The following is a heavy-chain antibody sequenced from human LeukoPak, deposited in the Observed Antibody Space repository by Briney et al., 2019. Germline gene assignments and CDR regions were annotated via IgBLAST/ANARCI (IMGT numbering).Heavy chain of an antibody. CDR2: IKQDGSEK. CDR3: AREVVAAPGDYYYYGMDV. CDR1: GFTFSSYW. V-gene: IGHV3-7*01. D-gene: IGHD2-15*01. Sequence: GGSLRLSCAASGFTFSSYWMSWVRQAPGKGLEWVANIKQDGSEKYYVDSVKGRFTISRDNAKNSLYLQMNSLRAEDTAVYYCAREVVAAPGDYYYYGMDVWGQGTTVTVSS. J-gene: IGHJ6*02.